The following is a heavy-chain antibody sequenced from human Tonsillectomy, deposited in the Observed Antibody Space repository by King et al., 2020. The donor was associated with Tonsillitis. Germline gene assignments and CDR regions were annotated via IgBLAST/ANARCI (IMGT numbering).Heavy chain of an antibody. CDR1: GFTFSSYG. Sequence: QLVQSGGGVVQPGRSLRLSCAASGFTFSSYGMHWVRQAPGKGLEWVAVISYDGSNKYYADSVKGRFTISRDNSKNTLYLQMNSLRAEDTAVYYCAKGGGYSVCFDYWGQGTLVTVSS. CDR2: ISYDGSNK. V-gene: IGHV3-30*18. J-gene: IGHJ4*02. D-gene: IGHD5-18*01. CDR3: AKGGGYSVCFDY.